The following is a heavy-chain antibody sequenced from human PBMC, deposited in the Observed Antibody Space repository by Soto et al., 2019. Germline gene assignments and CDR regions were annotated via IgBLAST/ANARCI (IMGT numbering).Heavy chain of an antibody. CDR3: AREGIGVSYYEGMDV. J-gene: IGHJ6*02. V-gene: IGHV1-18*03. Sequence: QVQLEQSGAEVKKPGASVKVSCKASGYTFSSYGISWVRQAPGQGLEWMGWISGYNGNTNYELKFQDRVTMTTDTSTNTAYMELRSLRSYDMAVYYCAREGIGVSYYEGMDVWGQGTTVTVSS. CDR2: ISGYNGNT. D-gene: IGHD6-13*01. CDR1: GYTFSSYG.